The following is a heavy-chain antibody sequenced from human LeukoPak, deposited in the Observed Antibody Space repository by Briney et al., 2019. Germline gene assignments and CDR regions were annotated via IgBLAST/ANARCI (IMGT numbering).Heavy chain of an antibody. CDR2: ISGSGGST. V-gene: IGHV3-23*01. CDR3: AKGGTGRGYSGYDPYYFDY. D-gene: IGHD5-12*01. J-gene: IGHJ4*02. CDR1: GFTFDDYA. Sequence: PGRSLRLSCAASGFTFDDYAMHWVRHAPGKGLEWVSAISGSGGSTYYADSVKGRFTISRDNSKNTLYLQMNSLRAEDTAVYYCAKGGTGRGYSGYDPYYFDYWGQGTLVTVSS.